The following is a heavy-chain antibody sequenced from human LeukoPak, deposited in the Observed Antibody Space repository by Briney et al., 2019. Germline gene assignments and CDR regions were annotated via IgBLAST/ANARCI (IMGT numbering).Heavy chain of an antibody. CDR1: GFTFSSYS. CDR2: ISSSSSTI. Sequence: QTGGSLRLSCAASGFTFSSYSMNWVRQAPGKGLEWVSYISSSSSTIYYADSVKGRVTISRDNTKNTLYLQMNSLRAEDTAVYHCAKDRQGSSGWFGAFDIWGQGTMVTVSS. V-gene: IGHV3-48*01. CDR3: AKDRQGSSGWFGAFDI. D-gene: IGHD6-19*01. J-gene: IGHJ3*02.